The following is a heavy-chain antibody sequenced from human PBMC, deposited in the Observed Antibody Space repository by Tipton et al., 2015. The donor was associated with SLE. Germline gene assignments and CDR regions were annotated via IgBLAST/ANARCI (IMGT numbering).Heavy chain of an antibody. CDR3: AKEFIGYSSGWYGDYYYGMDV. J-gene: IGHJ6*02. Sequence: GSLRLSCAAPGFTFSGSAMYWVRQAPGKGLEWVGRIRSKTNNYATAFAASVRGRFTISRDDSENTAYLQMNSLRAEDTAVYYCAKEFIGYSSGWYGDYYYGMDVWGQGTTVTVSS. CDR1: GFTFSGSA. CDR2: IRSKTNNYAT. V-gene: IGHV3-73*01. D-gene: IGHD6-19*01.